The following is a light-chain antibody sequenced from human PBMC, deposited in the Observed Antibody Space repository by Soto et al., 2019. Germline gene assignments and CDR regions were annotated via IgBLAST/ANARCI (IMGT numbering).Light chain of an antibody. CDR3: HQYDNWPKT. CDR2: GAS. CDR1: QSVSSN. J-gene: IGKJ5*01. Sequence: VVVTQSPATSSVSPGERATLSCRASQSVSSNLAWYQQKPGQAPRLLIYGASTRATGIPARFSGSGSGTEFTLTISSLQSEDFAVYYCHQYDNWPKTFGQGTRLEIK. V-gene: IGKV3-15*01.